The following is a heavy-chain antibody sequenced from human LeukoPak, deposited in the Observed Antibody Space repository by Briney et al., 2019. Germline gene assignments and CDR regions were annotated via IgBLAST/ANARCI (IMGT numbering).Heavy chain of an antibody. CDR2: INHSGST. J-gene: IGHJ4*02. Sequence: SETLSLTCAVYGGSLSGYYWSWIRQPPGKGLEWIGEINHSGSTNYNPSLKSRVTISVDTSKNQFSLKLSSVTAADTAVYYCARVRGGSFGYWGQGTLVTVSS. CDR3: ARVRGGSFGY. CDR1: GGSLSGYY. D-gene: IGHD3-10*01. V-gene: IGHV4-34*01.